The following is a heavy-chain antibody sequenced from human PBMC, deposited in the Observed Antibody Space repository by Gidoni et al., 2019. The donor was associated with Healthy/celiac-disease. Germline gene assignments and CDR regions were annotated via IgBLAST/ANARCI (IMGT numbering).Heavy chain of an antibody. CDR1: GGPISSYY. D-gene: IGHD6-13*01. J-gene: IGHJ4*02. Sequence: QVQLQESGPGLVKPSETLSLTCTVPGGPISSYYWSWIRQPPGKGLEWIGYIYYSGSTNYNPSLKSRVTISVDTSKNQFSLKLSSVTAADTAVYYCASSETIGSSWPNFDYWGQGTLVTVSS. CDR3: ASSETIGSSWPNFDY. V-gene: IGHV4-59*08. CDR2: IYYSGST.